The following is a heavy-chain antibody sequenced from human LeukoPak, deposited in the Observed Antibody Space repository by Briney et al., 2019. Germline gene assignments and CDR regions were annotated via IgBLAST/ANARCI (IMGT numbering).Heavy chain of an antibody. CDR2: ISYDGSNK. J-gene: IGHJ4*02. V-gene: IGHV3-30*18. D-gene: IGHD3-16*02. CDR1: GFTFSSYG. CDR3: AKGGFMITFGGVIVD. Sequence: GRSLRLSCAASGFTFSSYGMHWVRQAPGKGLEWVAVISYDGSNKYYADSVEGRLTISRDNSKNTLYLQMNSLRAEDTAVYYCAKGGFMITFGGVIVDWGQGTLVTVSS.